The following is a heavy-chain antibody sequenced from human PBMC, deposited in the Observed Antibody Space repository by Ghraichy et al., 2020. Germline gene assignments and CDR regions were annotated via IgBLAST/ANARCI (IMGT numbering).Heavy chain of an antibody. Sequence: GGSLRLSCAVSGFTFSSYAMYWVRQAPGKGLEWVSSISSSSTYIYYAESVKGRFTISRDNAKNSLSLQMNSLRAEDTAVYYCARDRICGGDCYDWFDHWGQGTLGTVSS. CDR1: GFTFSSYA. V-gene: IGHV3-21*01. D-gene: IGHD2-21*02. CDR2: ISSSSTYI. CDR3: ARDRICGGDCYDWFDH. J-gene: IGHJ5*02.